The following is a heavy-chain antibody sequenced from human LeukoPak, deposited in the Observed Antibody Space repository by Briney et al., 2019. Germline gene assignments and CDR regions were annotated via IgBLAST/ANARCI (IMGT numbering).Heavy chain of an antibody. CDR1: GYTFTSYA. D-gene: IGHD2-2*01. Sequence: ASVKVSCKASGYTFTSYAMHWVRQAPGQRLEWTGWINAGNGNTKYSQKFQGRVTITRDTSASTAYMELSSLRSEDTAVYYCARDWVPAAILSPSWFDPWGQGTLVTVSS. J-gene: IGHJ5*02. CDR2: INAGNGNT. CDR3: ARDWVPAAILSPSWFDP. V-gene: IGHV1-3*01.